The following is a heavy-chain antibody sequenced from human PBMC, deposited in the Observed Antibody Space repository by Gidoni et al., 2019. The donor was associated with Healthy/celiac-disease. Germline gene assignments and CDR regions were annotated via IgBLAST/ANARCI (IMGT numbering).Heavy chain of an antibody. V-gene: IGHV1-2*02. CDR2: INPNSGGT. Sequence: QVQLVQSGAEVKKPGASVQVSCKASGATFTGYYMQWVRQAPGQGLEWMGWINPNSGGTNYAQMFQGRVTMTRDTSINTAYMELSRLRSDDTAVYYCARGGPKEYTVTTVCWFDPWGQGTLVTVSS. J-gene: IGHJ5*02. CDR3: ARGGPKEYTVTTVCWFDP. CDR1: GATFTGYY. D-gene: IGHD4-17*01.